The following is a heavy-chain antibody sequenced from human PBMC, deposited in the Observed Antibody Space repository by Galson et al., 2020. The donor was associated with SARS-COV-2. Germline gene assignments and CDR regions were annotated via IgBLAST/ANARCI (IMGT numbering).Heavy chain of an antibody. Sequence: ASETLSLTCTVSGYSITSGYYWGWIRQSPGKGLEWIGNIFQTGNTNYNPALKSRVTISVKTSTNQFSLNLTAVTAADTAVYYCARSTPFHDNSGFRYSYFDYWGHGTLATVSS. D-gene: IGHD3-22*01. V-gene: IGHV4-38-2*02. CDR1: GYSITSGYY. CDR2: IFQTGNT. CDR3: ARSTPFHDNSGFRYSYFDY. J-gene: IGHJ4*01.